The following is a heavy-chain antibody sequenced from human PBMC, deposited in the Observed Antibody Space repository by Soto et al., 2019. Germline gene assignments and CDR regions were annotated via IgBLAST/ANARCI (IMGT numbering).Heavy chain of an antibody. D-gene: IGHD2-15*01. Sequence: PGESLKISCKGSGYSFTSYWIGWVRQMPGKGLEWMGIIYPGDSDTRHSPSFQGQVTISADKSISTAYLQWSSLKASDTAMYYCARHRVYCSGGSCYSDYYYYYYMDVWGKGTTVTVSS. CDR2: IYPGDSDT. CDR3: ARHRVYCSGGSCYSDYYYYYYMDV. V-gene: IGHV5-51*01. CDR1: GYSFTSYW. J-gene: IGHJ6*03.